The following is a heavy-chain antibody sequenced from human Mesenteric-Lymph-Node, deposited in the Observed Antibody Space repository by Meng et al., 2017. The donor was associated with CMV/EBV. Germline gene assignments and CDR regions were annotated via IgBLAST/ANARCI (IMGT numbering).Heavy chain of an antibody. Sequence: SVKVSCKASGGTFSSYTISWVRQAPGQGLEWMGRIIPILGIANYAQKFQGRVTITADKSTSTAYMELSSLRSEDTAVYYCARVGRGSGHEYDYWGQGTLVTVSS. CDR3: ARVGRGSGHEYDY. J-gene: IGHJ4*02. D-gene: IGHD5-12*01. CDR2: IIPILGIA. CDR1: GGTFSSYT. V-gene: IGHV1-69*02.